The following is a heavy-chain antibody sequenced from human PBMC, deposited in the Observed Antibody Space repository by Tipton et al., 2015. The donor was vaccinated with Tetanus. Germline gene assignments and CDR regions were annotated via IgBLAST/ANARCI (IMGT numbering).Heavy chain of an antibody. CDR1: GDSISSYY. J-gene: IGHJ4*02. Sequence: SLRLSCSVSGDSISSYYWSWIRQPPGKGLEWVSSISSSSRYIYYADSVKGRFTISRDNAKNSLYLQMISLRAEDTAVYSCARGMAEASNCGGDCYSDYWGQGTLVTVSS. D-gene: IGHD2-21*02. CDR2: ISSSSRYI. CDR3: ARGMAEASNCGGDCYSDY. V-gene: IGHV3-21*01.